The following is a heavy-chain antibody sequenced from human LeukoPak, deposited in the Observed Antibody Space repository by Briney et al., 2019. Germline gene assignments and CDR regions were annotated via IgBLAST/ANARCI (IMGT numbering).Heavy chain of an antibody. V-gene: IGHV4-4*09. CDR2: ISTSAGT. D-gene: IGHD5-18*01. CDR3: ARLRGDRTAMVDY. Sequence: SETLSLTCTVSGGSMSSSYWSWIRQPPGKGLEWIGYISTSAGTDYNPPLRSRVTISVDTSKNQFSLTLSSVTAADTAVYYCARLRGDRTAMVDYWGQGTLVTVSS. CDR1: GGSMSSSY. J-gene: IGHJ4*02.